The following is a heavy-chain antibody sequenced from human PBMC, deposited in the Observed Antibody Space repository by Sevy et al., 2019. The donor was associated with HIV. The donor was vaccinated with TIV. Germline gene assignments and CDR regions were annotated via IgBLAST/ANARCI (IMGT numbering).Heavy chain of an antibody. CDR3: ARESSSTWQAGYYGMAV. CDR2: IYSGGTT. J-gene: IGHJ6*02. V-gene: IGHV3-66*01. Sequence: GGSLRLSCAASGFTVSSDYMTWVRQAPGKGLEWVSVIYSGGTTYYADSVKGRFTISRDNSKNTVYLQMNSLRAEDTAVYYCARESSSTWQAGYYGMAVWRQGTTVTVSS. CDR1: GFTVSSDY. D-gene: IGHD6-13*01.